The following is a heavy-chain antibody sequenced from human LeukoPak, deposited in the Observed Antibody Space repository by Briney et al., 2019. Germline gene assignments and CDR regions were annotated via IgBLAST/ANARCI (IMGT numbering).Heavy chain of an antibody. CDR2: INHSGST. V-gene: IGHV4-34*01. Sequence: SETLSLTCAVYGGSFSGYYWSWIRQPPGKGLEWIGEINHSGSTNYNPSLKSRVTISVDTSKNQFSLKLSSVTAADTAVYYCASATTKGGSGYRHYDSRWFDPWGQGTLVTVSS. CDR1: GGSFSGYY. J-gene: IGHJ5*02. D-gene: IGHD3-22*01. CDR3: ASATTKGGSGYRHYDSRWFDP.